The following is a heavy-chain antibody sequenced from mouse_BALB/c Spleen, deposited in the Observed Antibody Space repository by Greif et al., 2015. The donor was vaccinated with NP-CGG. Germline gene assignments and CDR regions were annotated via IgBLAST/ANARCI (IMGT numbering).Heavy chain of an antibody. CDR3: ARDDLLLRSSYYAMDY. D-gene: IGHD1-1*01. Sequence: QVQLQQSGAELVKPGASVKLSCKTSGYTFTSYWIQWVKQRPGQGLGWIGEIFPGTGTTYYNEKFKGKATLTIDTSSSTAYMQLSSLTSEDSAVYFCARDDLLLRSSYYAMDYWGQGTSVTVSS. CDR2: IFPGTGTT. V-gene: IGHV1S132*01. CDR1: GYTFTSYW. J-gene: IGHJ4*01.